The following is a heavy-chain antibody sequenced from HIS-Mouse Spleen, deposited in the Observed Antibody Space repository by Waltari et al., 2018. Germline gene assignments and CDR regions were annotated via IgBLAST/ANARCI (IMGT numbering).Heavy chain of an antibody. CDR2: IYYSGST. V-gene: IGHV4-39*07. J-gene: IGHJ2*01. CDR1: GGSISSSSYY. CDR3: AREIPYSSSWYDWYFDL. Sequence: QLQLQESGPGLVKPSETLSLTCTVSGGSISSSSYYWGWIRQPPGKGLEWIGSIYYSGSTYYHPSLRRRVTISVDPSKNQFSLKLSSVTAADTAVYYCAREIPYSSSWYDWYFDLWGRGTLVTVSS. D-gene: IGHD6-13*01.